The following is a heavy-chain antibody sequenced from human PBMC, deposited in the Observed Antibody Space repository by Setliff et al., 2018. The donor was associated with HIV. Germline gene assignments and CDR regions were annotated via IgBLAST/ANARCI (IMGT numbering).Heavy chain of an antibody. CDR1: GGSFSSDSYY. J-gene: IGHJ6*02. Sequence: SETLSLTCSVSGGSFSSDSYYWGWIRQFPGKGLEWIGSIYYSGSTYYHPSLKSRVTISVDTSKNQFSLKLSSVTAADTAVYYCARGAFICYGWFYFGMDVWGQGTTVTVSS. D-gene: IGHD2-15*01. CDR2: IYYSGST. V-gene: IGHV4-39*07. CDR3: ARGAFICYGWFYFGMDV.